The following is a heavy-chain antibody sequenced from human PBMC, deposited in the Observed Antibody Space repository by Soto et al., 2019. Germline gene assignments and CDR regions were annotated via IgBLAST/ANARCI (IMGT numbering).Heavy chain of an antibody. J-gene: IGHJ4*02. Sequence: QVQLQESGPGLVKPSQTLSLTCTVSGGPIINGDTCLNWIRQHPEKGLEWMGYINYRGTTNYHPALKSRMLISIDTSKNQFSLRLTSVTAADTAVYFCARDAPGAAPYWGQGTLVTVSS. V-gene: IGHV4-31*03. D-gene: IGHD6-13*01. CDR1: GGPIINGDTC. CDR2: INYRGTT. CDR3: ARDAPGAAPY.